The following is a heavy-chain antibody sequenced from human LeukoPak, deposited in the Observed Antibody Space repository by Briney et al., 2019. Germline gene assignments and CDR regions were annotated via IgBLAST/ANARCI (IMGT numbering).Heavy chain of an antibody. Sequence: ASVKVSCKASGYTFTSYDINWVRQATGQGLEWMGWMNPNSGNTGYAQKFQGRVTMTRNTSISTAYMKLSSLRSEDTAVYYCARGFRDSGYDSDYWGQGTLVTVSS. V-gene: IGHV1-8*01. J-gene: IGHJ4*02. CDR2: MNPNSGNT. CDR1: GYTFTSYD. CDR3: ARGFRDSGYDSDY. D-gene: IGHD5-12*01.